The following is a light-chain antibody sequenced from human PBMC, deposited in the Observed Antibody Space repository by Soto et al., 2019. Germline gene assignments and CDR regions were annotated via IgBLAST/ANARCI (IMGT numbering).Light chain of an antibody. V-gene: IGKV1-5*03. J-gene: IGKJ1*01. CDR3: QHWTDYSWT. Sequence: DIHMTQSPSTLSASVGDRVTITCRASQILPLWLAWYQQKPGKAPNLLIYKTSSLESGVPSRFSGSGSGTEFTLTISSLQPDDFATYYCQHWTDYSWTFGQGTKVEVK. CDR1: QILPLW. CDR2: KTS.